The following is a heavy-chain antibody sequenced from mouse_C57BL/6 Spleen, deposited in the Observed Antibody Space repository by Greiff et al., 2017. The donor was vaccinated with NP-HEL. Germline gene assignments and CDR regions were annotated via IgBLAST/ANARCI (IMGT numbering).Heavy chain of an antibody. CDR2: IDPSDSYT. CDR1: GYTFTSYW. Sequence: QVQLQQPGAELVMPGASVKLSCKASGYTFTSYWMHWVKQRPGQGLEWIGEIDPSDSYTNYNQKFKGKSTLTVDKSSSTAYMQLSSLTSEDSAVYYCARGKNPLDYWGQGTTLTVSS. J-gene: IGHJ2*01. V-gene: IGHV1-69*01. D-gene: IGHD2-1*01. CDR3: ARGKNPLDY.